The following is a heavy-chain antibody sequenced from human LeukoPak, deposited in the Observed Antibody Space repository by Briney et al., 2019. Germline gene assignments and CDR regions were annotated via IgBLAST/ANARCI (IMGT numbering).Heavy chain of an antibody. D-gene: IGHD5-12*01. J-gene: IGHJ4*02. Sequence: GGSLRLSCAVSGFTFSSYWMSWVRQAPGKGLEWVANIKQDGSEKYYVDSVKGRFTISRDNAKNSLYLQMNSLRAEDTAVYYCARGLRGYSGYTRYYWGQGTLVTVSS. CDR2: IKQDGSEK. V-gene: IGHV3-7*03. CDR3: ARGLRGYSGYTRYY. CDR1: GFTFSSYW.